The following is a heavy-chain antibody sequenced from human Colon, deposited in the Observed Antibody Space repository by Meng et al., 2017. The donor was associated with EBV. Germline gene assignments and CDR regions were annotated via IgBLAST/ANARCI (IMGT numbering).Heavy chain of an antibody. CDR2: IYHSGST. CDR3: ARTAYFDFQRAFGY. D-gene: IGHD2/OR15-2a*01. Sequence: GQRRRSVPGLVKPLWTLSLTCAVSGGSISGTNWWSWVRQPPGKGLEWIGEIYHSGSTNYNPSLKSRVTISVDKSKNQFSLKLNSVTAADTAVYYCARTAYFDFQRAFGYWGQGTLVTVSS. J-gene: IGHJ4*02. CDR1: GGSISGTNW. V-gene: IGHV4-4*02.